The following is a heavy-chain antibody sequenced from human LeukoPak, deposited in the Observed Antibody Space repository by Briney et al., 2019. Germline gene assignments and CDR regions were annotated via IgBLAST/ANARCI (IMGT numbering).Heavy chain of an antibody. CDR1: RFTLRNYG. CDR3: AKDGKTRNWNYFQAKPVY. J-gene: IGHJ4*02. D-gene: IGHD1-7*01. CDR2: MSGGHGGT. V-gene: IGHV3-23*01. Sequence: GGSLRLSSATSRFTLRNYGITWLRQGPGKGMECVSIMSGGHGGTHNADPVKGRFTISRDKPKNTQDLQMNSLRAEDTAIYYCAKDGKTRNWNYFQAKPVYWGQGTLVTVSS.